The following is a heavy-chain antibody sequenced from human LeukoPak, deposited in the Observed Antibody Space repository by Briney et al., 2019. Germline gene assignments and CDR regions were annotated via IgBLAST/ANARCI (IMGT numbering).Heavy chain of an antibody. Sequence: PSETLSLTCAVYGRSFSGYYWSWIRQPPGKGLEWIGEINHSGSTNYNPSLKSRVTISVDTSKNQFSLKLSSVTAADTAVYYCARDRGDYDSSGYYGYFDYWGQGTLVTVSS. J-gene: IGHJ4*02. CDR2: INHSGST. CDR1: GRSFSGYY. V-gene: IGHV4-34*01. CDR3: ARDRGDYDSSGYYGYFDY. D-gene: IGHD3-22*01.